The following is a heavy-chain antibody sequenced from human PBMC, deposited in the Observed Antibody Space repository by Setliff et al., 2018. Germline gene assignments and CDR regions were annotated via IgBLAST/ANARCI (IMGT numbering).Heavy chain of an antibody. V-gene: IGHV4-61*09. CDR1: GDSISSRRNY. Sequence: KPSETLSLTCTVSGDSISSRRNYWGWFRQPAGKELEWIGQIYTSWSTNYNPSLKSRVTISLDTSKNQFSLSLTSVTAEDTAVYYCARMSGFQYIDVWDKGTTGTVS. D-gene: IGHD3-3*01. CDR3: ARMSGFQYIDV. J-gene: IGHJ6*03. CDR2: IYTSWST.